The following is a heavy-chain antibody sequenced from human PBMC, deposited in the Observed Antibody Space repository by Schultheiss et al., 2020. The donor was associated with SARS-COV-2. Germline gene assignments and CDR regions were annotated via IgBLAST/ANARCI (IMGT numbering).Heavy chain of an antibody. CDR3: ARSYGMDV. J-gene: IGHJ6*02. CDR1: GFPFSTYA. Sequence: GESLKISCAVSGFPFSTYAMHWVRQAPGRGLEWVAVISYDGSTKYYTDSVKGRFTISRDNSKNTLYLQMNSLRAEDTAVYYCARSYGMDVWGQGTTVTVSS. CDR2: ISYDGSTK. V-gene: IGHV3-30*04.